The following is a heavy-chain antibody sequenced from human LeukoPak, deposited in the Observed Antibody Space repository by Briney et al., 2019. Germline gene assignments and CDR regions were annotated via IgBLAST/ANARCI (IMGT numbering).Heavy chain of an antibody. J-gene: IGHJ3*02. CDR2: IYTSGST. CDR1: GGSISSGSYY. Sequence: PSETLSLTCTVSGGSISSGSYYWSWIRQPAGKGLEWIGRIYTSGSTNYNPSLKSRVTISVDTSKNQFSLKLSSVTAADTAVYYCARETRSGFDAFDIWGQGTMVTVSS. V-gene: IGHV4-61*02. D-gene: IGHD3-10*01. CDR3: ARETRSGFDAFDI.